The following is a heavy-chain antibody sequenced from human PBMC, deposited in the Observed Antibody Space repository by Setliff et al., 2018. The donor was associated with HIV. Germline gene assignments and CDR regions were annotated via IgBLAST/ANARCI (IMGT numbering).Heavy chain of an antibody. CDR1: GYTFTNYG. D-gene: IGHD3-22*01. Sequence: GASVKVSCKASGYTFTNYGISWVRQAPGQGLEWMGWISAYNGNTNYAQKLQGRVTMTTDTSTSTVYMELRSLGSDDTAVYYCARYDSSGYYPSNYYYGMDVWGQGTTVTVSS. CDR2: ISAYNGNT. J-gene: IGHJ6*02. CDR3: ARYDSSGYYPSNYYYGMDV. V-gene: IGHV1-18*01.